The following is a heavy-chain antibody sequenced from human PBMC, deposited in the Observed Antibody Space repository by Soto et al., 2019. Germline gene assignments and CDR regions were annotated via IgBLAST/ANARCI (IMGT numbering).Heavy chain of an antibody. CDR3: ARGREYSNWFDP. V-gene: IGHV3-53*01. CDR1: GFTVSSNY. CDR2: IYSGGST. D-gene: IGHD6-6*01. Sequence: GSLRLSCAASGFTVSSNYMSWVRQAPGKGLEWVSVIYSGGSTYYADSVKGRFTISRDNSKNTLYLQMNSLRAEDTAVYYCARGREYSNWFDPWGQGALVTVSS. J-gene: IGHJ5*02.